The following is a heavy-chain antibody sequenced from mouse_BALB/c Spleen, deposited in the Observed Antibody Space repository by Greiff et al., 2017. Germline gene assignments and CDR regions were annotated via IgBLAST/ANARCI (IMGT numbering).Heavy chain of an antibody. CDR2: ISSGGSYT. D-gene: IGHD1-1*01. J-gene: IGHJ1*01. V-gene: IGHV5-6*01. CDR1: GFTFSSYG. CDR3: ARQYGTGYFDV. Sequence: EVQVVESGGDLVKPGGSLKLSCAASGFTFSSYGMSWVRQTPDKRLEWVATISSGGSYTYYPDSVKGRFTISRDNAKNTLYLQMSSLKSEDTAMYYCARQYGTGYFDVWGAGTTVTVSS.